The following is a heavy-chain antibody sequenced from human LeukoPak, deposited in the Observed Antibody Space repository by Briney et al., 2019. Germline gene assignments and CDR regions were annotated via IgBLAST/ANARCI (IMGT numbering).Heavy chain of an antibody. J-gene: IGHJ4*02. V-gene: IGHV3-7*01. CDR3: ASTSWSGYDY. D-gene: IGHD3-3*01. CDR2: IKPDGSEK. Sequence: PGGSLRLSCAASGFSLNYYWMTWVRQAPGKGLEWVASIKPDGSEKYYVDSVKGRFIVSRDNAKNSLYLQMNSLRVEDTAVYYCASTSWSGYDYWGQGTLVTVSS. CDR1: GFSLNYYW.